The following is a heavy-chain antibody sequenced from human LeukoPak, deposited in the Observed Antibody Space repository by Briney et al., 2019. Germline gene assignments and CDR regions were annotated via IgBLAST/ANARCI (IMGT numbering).Heavy chain of an antibody. CDR2: IIPILGIA. CDR1: GYTFTGYY. D-gene: IGHD2-15*01. Sequence: ASVKVSCKASGYTFTGYYMHWVRQAPGQGLEWMGRIIPILGIANYAQKFQGRVTITADKSTSTAYMELSSLRSEDTAVYYCARAPPYCSGGSCIRFDPWGQGTLVTVSS. CDR3: ARAPPYCSGGSCIRFDP. J-gene: IGHJ5*02. V-gene: IGHV1-69*04.